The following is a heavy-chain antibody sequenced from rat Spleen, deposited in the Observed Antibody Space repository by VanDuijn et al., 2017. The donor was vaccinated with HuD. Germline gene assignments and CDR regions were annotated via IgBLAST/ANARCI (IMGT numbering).Heavy chain of an antibody. CDR2: ISYADSSGHSST. J-gene: IGHJ2*01. CDR1: GFTFSDYG. V-gene: IGHV5-29*01. Sequence: EVQLVESGGGLVQPGRSLKLSCAASGFTFSDYGMAWVRQAPTKGLEWVATISYADSSGHSSTYYRDSVKGRFIISRDKAKSTLSLQMDSLRSEDTATYYCARRHYGYTDYFDHWGQGVMVTVSS. CDR3: ARRHYGYTDYFDH. D-gene: IGHD1-9*01.